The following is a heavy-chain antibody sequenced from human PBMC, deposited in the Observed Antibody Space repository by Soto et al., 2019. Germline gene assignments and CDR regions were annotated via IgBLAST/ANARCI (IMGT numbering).Heavy chain of an antibody. CDR3: ARTKSSMSSFDS. D-gene: IGHD6-6*01. Sequence: SGPTLVNPTQTLTLTCTFSGFSLSTDDVSVGWIRQPPGKALDWLAVIYWDDDKRYSPSLKSRLTITKGTSKNQVVLTMTNMDPVHTATYYCARTKSSMSSFDSWRQGAMVTVSS. J-gene: IGHJ4*02. V-gene: IGHV2-5*02. CDR1: GFSLSTDDVS. CDR2: IYWDDDK.